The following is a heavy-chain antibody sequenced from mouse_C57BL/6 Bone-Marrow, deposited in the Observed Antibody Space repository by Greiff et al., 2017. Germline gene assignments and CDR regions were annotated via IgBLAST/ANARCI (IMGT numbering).Heavy chain of an antibody. V-gene: IGHV1-81*01. CDR3: AKDLNYYGSSYGY. D-gene: IGHD1-1*01. CDR1: GYTFTSYG. CDR2: IYPRSGNT. Sequence: QVQLQQSGAELARPGASVKLSCKASGYTFTSYGISWVKQRTGQGLEWIGEIYPRSGNTYYNEKFKGKATLTAYKSSSTAYMELRNLTSEDSAVYFCAKDLNYYGSSYGYWGQGTLVTVSA. J-gene: IGHJ3*01.